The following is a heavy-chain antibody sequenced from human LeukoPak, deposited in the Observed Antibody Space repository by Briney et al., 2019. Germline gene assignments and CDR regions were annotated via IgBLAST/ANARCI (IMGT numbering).Heavy chain of an antibody. D-gene: IGHD1-1*01. J-gene: IGHJ4*02. CDR1: GFTFDDYG. V-gene: IGHV3-20*04. CDR2: INWNGGST. CDR3: SKKGQADNDGKPD. Sequence: GSLRLSCAASGFTFDDYGMSWVRQAPGKGLEWVSGINWNGGSTGYADSVKGRFTISRDNAKNSLYLQMNSLRAEDTAVYYCSKKGQADNDGKPDWGQGTLVTVSS.